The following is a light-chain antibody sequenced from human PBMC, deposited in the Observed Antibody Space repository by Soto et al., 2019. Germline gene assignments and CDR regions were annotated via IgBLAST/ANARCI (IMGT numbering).Light chain of an antibody. CDR1: QSVSNS. CDR3: QQRSNWPLLT. CDR2: DAS. V-gene: IGKV3-11*01. J-gene: IGKJ4*01. Sequence: EIVLTQSPATLSLSPGERATLSCRASQSVSNSLAWYQQKPGQAPRLLIYDASNRGTGIPARFSGSGSGTDFTLTISSLEPEDFAVYYCQQRSNWPLLTFGGGTKVEIK.